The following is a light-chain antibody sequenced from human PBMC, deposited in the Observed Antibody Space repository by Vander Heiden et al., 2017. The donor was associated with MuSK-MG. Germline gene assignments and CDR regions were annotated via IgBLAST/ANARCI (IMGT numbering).Light chain of an antibody. CDR1: QSVLYTSNNENF. CDR3: QQDYSTRLT. J-gene: IGKJ4*01. V-gene: IGKV4-1*01. Sequence: DIVMTQSPDSLAVSLGERATINCKSSQSVLYTSNNENFLAWYQQKPRQPPKLLIYWASARESGVPDRFSGSGSGTDFTLTISSLQAEDVAVYYCQQDYSTRLTFGGGTKVEIK. CDR2: WAS.